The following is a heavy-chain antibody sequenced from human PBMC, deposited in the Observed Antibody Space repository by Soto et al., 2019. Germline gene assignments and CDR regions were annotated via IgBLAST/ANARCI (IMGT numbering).Heavy chain of an antibody. J-gene: IGHJ5*02. D-gene: IGHD2-21*02. CDR2: ISTYNGNA. Sequence: QVQLVQSGAEVKKTGASVKVSCKASGYRFSSYGITWVRQAPGQGLDWMGWISTYNGNANYAQKFRGRVTMTTDTSTSTAHMELRSLRSDDTAVYYCARTAISDPNWLDPWGQGTLVSVSS. CDR1: GYRFSSYG. V-gene: IGHV1-18*01. CDR3: ARTAISDPNWLDP.